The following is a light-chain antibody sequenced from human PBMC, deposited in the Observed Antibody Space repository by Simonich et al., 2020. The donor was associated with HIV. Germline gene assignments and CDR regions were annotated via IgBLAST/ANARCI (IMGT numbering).Light chain of an antibody. CDR3: QSTDSSGTLWV. Sequence: SSELTQPPSVSVSPGQTASITCSGDALPKQYDYWYQLKPGQAPVLVIYKDNERPSGIPERFSGSTSGTIVTLTITRVQADDEADYYCQSTDSSGTLWVFGGGTKLTVL. CDR1: ALPKQY. CDR2: KDN. V-gene: IGLV3-25*03. J-gene: IGLJ3*02.